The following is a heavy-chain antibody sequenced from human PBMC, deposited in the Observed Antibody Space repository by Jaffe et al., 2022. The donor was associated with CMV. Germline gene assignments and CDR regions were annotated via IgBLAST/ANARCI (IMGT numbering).Heavy chain of an antibody. Sequence: EVQLVESGGGLVQPGGSLRLSCAASGFTFSSYWMSWVRQAPGKGLEWVANIKQDGSEKYYVDSVKGRFTISRDNAKNSLYLQMNSLRAEDTAVYYCARGGDHCGGDCSQYNWFDPWGQGTLVTVSS. J-gene: IGHJ5*02. V-gene: IGHV3-7*01. CDR3: ARGGDHCGGDCSQYNWFDP. CDR2: IKQDGSEK. D-gene: IGHD2-21*02. CDR1: GFTFSSYW.